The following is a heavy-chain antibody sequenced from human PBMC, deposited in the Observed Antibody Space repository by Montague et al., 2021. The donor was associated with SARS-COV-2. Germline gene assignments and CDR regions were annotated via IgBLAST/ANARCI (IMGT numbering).Heavy chain of an antibody. CDR2: IYTSGSS. CDR3: ARERSADYYDGSGYHSYKYGMDV. CDR1: GGSVSSGSYY. D-gene: IGHD3-22*01. J-gene: IGHJ6*02. V-gene: IGHV4-61*02. Sequence: TLSLTCTVSGGSVSSGSYYWSWIRQPAGKGLEWIGRIYTSGSSNYNPSLKSRVTISVDTSKNQFSPKVSSVTAADTAVYYCARERSADYYDGSGYHSYKYGMDVWGQGTTVTVS.